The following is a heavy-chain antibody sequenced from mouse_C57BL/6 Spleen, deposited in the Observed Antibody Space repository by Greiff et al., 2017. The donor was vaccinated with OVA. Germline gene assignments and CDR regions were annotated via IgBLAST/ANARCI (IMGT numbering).Heavy chain of an antibody. CDR3: ARRDWYWYFDV. Sequence: VQLKQPGAELVKPGASVKLSCKASGYTFTSYWMHWVKQRPGQGLEWIGMIHPNSGSTNYNEKFKSKATLTVDKSSSTAYMQLSSLTSEDSAVYYCARRDWYWYFDVWGTGTTVTVSS. V-gene: IGHV1-64*01. CDR1: GYTFTSYW. CDR2: IHPNSGST. J-gene: IGHJ1*03. D-gene: IGHD3-3*01.